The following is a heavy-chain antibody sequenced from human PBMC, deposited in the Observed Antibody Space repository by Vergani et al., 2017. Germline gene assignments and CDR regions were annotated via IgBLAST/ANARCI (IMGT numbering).Heavy chain of an antibody. CDR1: GGSISSGDYY. V-gene: IGHV4-30-4*01. Sequence: QVQLQESGPGLVKPSQTLSLTCTVPGGSISSGDYYWSWIRQPPGKGLEWIGYIYYSGSTYYNPSLKSRVTISVDTAKNQFSLKLSSVTAADTAVYYCASGSWFGELLPLPFDYWGQGTLVTVSS. D-gene: IGHD3-10*01. CDR2: IYYSGST. J-gene: IGHJ4*02. CDR3: ASGSWFGELLPLPFDY.